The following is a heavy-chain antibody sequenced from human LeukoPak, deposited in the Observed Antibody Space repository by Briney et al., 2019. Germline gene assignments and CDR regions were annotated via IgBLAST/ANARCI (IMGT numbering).Heavy chain of an antibody. CDR1: GFTFDDYA. J-gene: IGHJ6*02. D-gene: IGHD2-2*01. CDR2: ISWNSGSI. Sequence: GGSLRLSCAASGFTFDDYAMHWVRQAPGKGLEWVSGISWNSGSIGYADSVKGRFTISRDNAKNSLYLQMNSLRAEDTALYYCAKEIMPYYYGMDVWGQGTTVTVSS. CDR3: AKEIMPYYYGMDV. V-gene: IGHV3-9*01.